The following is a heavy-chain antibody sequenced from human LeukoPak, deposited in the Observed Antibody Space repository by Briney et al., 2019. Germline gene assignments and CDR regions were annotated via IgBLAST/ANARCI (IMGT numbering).Heavy chain of an antibody. CDR3: ARDRPLLQDAFDI. J-gene: IGHJ3*02. V-gene: IGHV3-30*04. Sequence: GGSLRLSCAASGFTFSSYAMHWVRQAPGKGLEWVAVISYDGSNKYYADSVKGRFTISRDNSKNTLYLQMNSLRAEDTAVYYCARDRPLLQDAFDIWGQGTMVTVSS. CDR1: GFTFSSYA. CDR2: ISYDGSNK. D-gene: IGHD2/OR15-2a*01.